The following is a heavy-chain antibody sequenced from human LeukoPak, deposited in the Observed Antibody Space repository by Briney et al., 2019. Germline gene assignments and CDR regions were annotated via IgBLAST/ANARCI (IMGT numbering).Heavy chain of an antibody. J-gene: IGHJ4*02. Sequence: GGSLRLSCAASGFSFSSTWMHWVRQAPGKGLVWVSRIKSDGISTIYADSVKGRFTISRDNAKNSLYLQMNSLRAEDTAVYYCARGDGGSYTPFDYWGQGTLVTVSS. V-gene: IGHV3-74*01. CDR2: IKSDGIST. CDR3: ARGDGGSYTPFDY. CDR1: GFSFSSTW. D-gene: IGHD1-26*01.